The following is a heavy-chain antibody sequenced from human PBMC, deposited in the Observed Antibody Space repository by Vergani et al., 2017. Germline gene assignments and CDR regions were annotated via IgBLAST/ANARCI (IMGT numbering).Heavy chain of an antibody. V-gene: IGHV3-23*01. CDR3: ARLTTWGNWFDP. Sequence: EVQLLESGGGLVQPGGSLRLSCAASGFTFSSYAMSWVRQAPGKGLEWVSAISGSGGSTYYADSVKGRFTISRDNSKNTLYLQMNSLRAEDTAVYYCARLTTWGNWFDPWGQGTLVTVSS. D-gene: IGHD4/OR15-4a*01. CDR2: ISGSGGST. J-gene: IGHJ5*02. CDR1: GFTFSSYA.